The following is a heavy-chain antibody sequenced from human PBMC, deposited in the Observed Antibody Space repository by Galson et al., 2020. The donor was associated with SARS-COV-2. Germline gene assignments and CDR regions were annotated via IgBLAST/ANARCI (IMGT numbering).Heavy chain of an antibody. CDR3: AGRVAGAGSLHI. CDR1: GDSVSSNSAA. D-gene: IGHD2-15*01. J-gene: IGHJ3*02. CDR2: TYYRSQWST. V-gene: IGHV6-1*01. Sequence: SQTQSLTCAISGDSVSSNSAAWNWIRQSPSRGLEWLGRTYYRSQWSTDYAVSVKSRITINPDTSKNQFSLQLNSVTPEDTAIYYCAGRVAGAGSLHIWGQGTMVIVSS.